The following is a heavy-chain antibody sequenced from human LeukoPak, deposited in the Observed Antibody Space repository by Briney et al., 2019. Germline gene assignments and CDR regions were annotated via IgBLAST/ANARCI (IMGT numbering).Heavy chain of an antibody. Sequence: SVKVSSKASGGTFSSYAISWVRQAPGQGLEWMGGIIPIFGTANYAQKFQGRVTITADESTSTAYMELSSLRSEDTAVYYCARTGAAAGTFHYYYGMDVWGQGTTVTVSS. J-gene: IGHJ6*02. CDR2: IIPIFGTA. CDR3: ARTGAAAGTFHYYYGMDV. V-gene: IGHV1-69*13. CDR1: GGTFSSYA. D-gene: IGHD6-13*01.